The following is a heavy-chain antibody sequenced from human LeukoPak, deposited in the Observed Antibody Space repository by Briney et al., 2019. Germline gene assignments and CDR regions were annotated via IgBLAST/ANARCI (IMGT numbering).Heavy chain of an antibody. V-gene: IGHV3-30*02. CDR1: GFTFSSYG. CDR3: AKDRSGYYYGTLDY. CDR2: IRYDGSNK. J-gene: IGHJ4*02. D-gene: IGHD3-22*01. Sequence: GGSLRLSCAASGFTFSSYGMHWVRQAPGKGLEWVAFIRYDGSNKYYADSVKGRFIISRDNSKNTPYLQMNSLRAEDTAVYYCAKDRSGYYYGTLDYWGQGTLVTVSS.